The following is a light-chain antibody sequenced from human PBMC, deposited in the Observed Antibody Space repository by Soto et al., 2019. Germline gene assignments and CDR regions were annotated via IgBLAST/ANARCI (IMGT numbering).Light chain of an antibody. Sequence: QSALTQPASVSGSPGQSITISCTGTSSDVGGYNYVSWYQHHPGKAPKLMIFEVSNRPSGVSNRFSGSKSGNTASLTISGLQDEDDADYFCSSYTSTSTLVFGTGTKLTV. V-gene: IGLV2-14*01. J-gene: IGLJ1*01. CDR2: EVS. CDR3: SSYTSTSTLV. CDR1: SSDVGGYNY.